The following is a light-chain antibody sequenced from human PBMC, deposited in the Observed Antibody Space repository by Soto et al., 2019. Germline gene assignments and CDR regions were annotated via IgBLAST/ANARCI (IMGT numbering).Light chain of an antibody. J-gene: IGLJ1*01. CDR1: SSDVGGYNY. Sequence: QSVLTQPASVSGSPGQSITISCTGTSSDVGGYNYVSWYQQHPGKAPKLMIYDVSNRPSGVSNRFSGSKSGNTASLTISGIQDEFEDDYYCSSYTSSSNYVFGTGTKVKVL. V-gene: IGLV2-14*01. CDR2: DVS. CDR3: SSYTSSSNYV.